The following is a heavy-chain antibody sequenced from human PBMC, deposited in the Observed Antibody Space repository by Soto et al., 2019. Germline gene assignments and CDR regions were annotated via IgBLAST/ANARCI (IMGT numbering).Heavy chain of an antibody. J-gene: IGHJ6*02. CDR2: ISSSSSTI. Sequence: PGGSLRLSCAASGFTFSSYSMNWVRQAPGKGLEWVSYISSSSSTIYYADSVKGRFTISRDNAKNSLYLQMNSLRDEDTAVYYCARDTGTTFYYYGMDVWGQGTTVTVSS. CDR3: ARDTGTTFYYYGMDV. CDR1: GFTFSSYS. V-gene: IGHV3-48*02. D-gene: IGHD1-7*01.